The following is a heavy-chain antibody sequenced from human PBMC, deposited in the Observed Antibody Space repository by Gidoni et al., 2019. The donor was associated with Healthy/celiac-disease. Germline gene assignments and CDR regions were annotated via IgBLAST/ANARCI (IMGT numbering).Heavy chain of an antibody. J-gene: IGHJ6*02. CDR3: ARDLIVVVPAAPPHYYYYGMDV. D-gene: IGHD2-2*01. CDR1: GFTFSSYW. CDR2: IKQDGSEK. Sequence: EVQLVESGGGLVQPGGSLRLSCAASGFTFSSYWMRWVRQAPGKGREWVANIKQDGSEKYYVDSVKGRFTISRDNAKNSLYLQMNSLRAEDTAVYYCARDLIVVVPAAPPHYYYYGMDVWGQGTTVTVSS. V-gene: IGHV3-7*01.